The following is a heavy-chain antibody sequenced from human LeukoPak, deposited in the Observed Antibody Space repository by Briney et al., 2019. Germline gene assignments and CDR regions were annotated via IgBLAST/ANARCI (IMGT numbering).Heavy chain of an antibody. J-gene: IGHJ6*03. Sequence: SETLSLTCTVSGDSISNYYWSWIRQPPGKGLEWIGYIYYSGSTNYNPSLKSRVTISVDTSKNQFSLKLSSVTAADTAVYYCARAYYDFWSGNYYYYYMDVWGKGTTVTVSS. D-gene: IGHD3-3*01. V-gene: IGHV4-59*01. CDR3: ARAYYDFWSGNYYYYYMDV. CDR2: IYYSGST. CDR1: GDSISNYY.